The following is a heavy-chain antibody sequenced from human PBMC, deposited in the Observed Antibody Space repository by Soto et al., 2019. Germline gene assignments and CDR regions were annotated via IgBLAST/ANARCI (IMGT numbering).Heavy chain of an antibody. CDR2: IDHSGST. CDR3: ARGLRYSGMDV. Sequence: PSETLSLTCAVHGGSFNAYSWTWIRQPPGKGLEWIGEIDHSGSTTYNPSLKSRIIMSVDTSKNQFSLNVSSMTAADTAVYYCARGLRYSGMDVWGQGTTVTVSS. J-gene: IGHJ6*02. V-gene: IGHV4-34*01. CDR1: GGSFNAYS.